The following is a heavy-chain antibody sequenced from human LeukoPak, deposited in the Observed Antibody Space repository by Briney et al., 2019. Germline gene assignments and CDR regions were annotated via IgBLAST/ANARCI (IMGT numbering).Heavy chain of an antibody. CDR2: IYYSGST. V-gene: IGHV4-59*11. CDR3: ARGGLWFGELTAFDY. J-gene: IGHJ4*02. CDR1: GGSISSHY. D-gene: IGHD3-10*01. Sequence: SSETLSLTCSVSGGSISSHYWSWIRQPPGKGLEWIGYIYYSGSTNYNPSLKSRVTISVDTSKNQFSLKLSSVTAADTAVYYCARGGLWFGELTAFDYWGQGTLVTVSS.